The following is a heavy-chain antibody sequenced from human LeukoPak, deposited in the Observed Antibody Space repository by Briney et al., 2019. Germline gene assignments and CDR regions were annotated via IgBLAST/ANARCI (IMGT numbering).Heavy chain of an antibody. D-gene: IGHD6-13*01. J-gene: IGHJ4*02. CDR2: VNQDGSEK. CDR3: ARYGAAAGYNFDY. Sequence: GGSLRLSCAASGFTFSSSAMSWVRQAPGKGLEWVANVNQDGSEKYNVDSVKGRFTITRDNAENSLYLQMNSLRVEDTAVYYCARYGAAAGYNFDYWGQGTLVTVSS. CDR1: GFTFSSSA. V-gene: IGHV3-7*01.